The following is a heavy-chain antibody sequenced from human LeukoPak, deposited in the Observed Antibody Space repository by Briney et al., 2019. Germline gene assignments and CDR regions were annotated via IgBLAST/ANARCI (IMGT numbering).Heavy chain of an antibody. J-gene: IGHJ2*01. CDR3: ARRYFDL. CDR2: IKQDGSEK. CDR1: GFTLSSYW. Sequence: GGSLRLSCAASGFTLSSYWMTWVRQAPGKGLEWVANIKQDGSEKHYMDSVKGRFTISRDNAKNSLYLQMNSLRAEDTAVYYCARRYFDLWGRGTLVTVSS. V-gene: IGHV3-7*01.